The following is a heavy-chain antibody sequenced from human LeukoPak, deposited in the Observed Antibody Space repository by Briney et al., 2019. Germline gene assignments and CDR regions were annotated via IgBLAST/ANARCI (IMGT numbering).Heavy chain of an antibody. Sequence: GGSLRLSCAASGFTFSSYAMSWVRQAPGKGLEWVSTISGSGGSTYYADSVKGRFTISRDNSKNTLYPQMNSLRAEDTAVYYCAKDLPLFGSGGNWGQGTLVTVSS. CDR3: AKDLPLFGSGGN. CDR1: GFTFSSYA. J-gene: IGHJ4*02. CDR2: ISGSGGST. V-gene: IGHV3-23*01. D-gene: IGHD3-10*01.